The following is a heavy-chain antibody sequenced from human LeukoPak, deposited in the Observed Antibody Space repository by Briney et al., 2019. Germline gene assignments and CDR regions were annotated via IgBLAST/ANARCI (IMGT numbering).Heavy chain of an antibody. CDR2: TSNSGGTT. D-gene: IGHD3-10*01. J-gene: IGHJ4*02. Sequence: GGSLRLSCAASGFTFSSFAMSWVRQAPGKGLERVSATSNSGGTTYYADSVKGRFTISRDNSKNTLYLQMNSLRAEDTAVYYCAKGAGLWFPRFDYWGQGTLVTVSS. CDR1: GFTFSSFA. CDR3: AKGAGLWFPRFDY. V-gene: IGHV3-23*01.